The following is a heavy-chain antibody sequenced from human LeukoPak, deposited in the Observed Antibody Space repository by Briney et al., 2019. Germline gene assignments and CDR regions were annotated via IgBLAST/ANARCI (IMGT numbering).Heavy chain of an antibody. J-gene: IGHJ3*02. Sequence: GGSLRLSCAASGCTFSSYSMNWVRQAPGKGLEWVSCISSSSSYIYYAGSVKGRFTISRDNAKNSLYLQVNSLRAEDTAVYYCARDRDSGSPHDAFDIWGQGTMVTVSS. D-gene: IGHD1-26*01. CDR3: ARDRDSGSPHDAFDI. CDR1: GCTFSSYS. V-gene: IGHV3-21*01. CDR2: ISSSSSYI.